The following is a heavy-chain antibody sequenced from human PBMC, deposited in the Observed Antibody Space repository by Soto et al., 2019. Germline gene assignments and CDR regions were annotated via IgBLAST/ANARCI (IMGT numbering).Heavy chain of an antibody. CDR3: ASATGWYDYYYGMDV. J-gene: IGHJ6*02. D-gene: IGHD6-19*01. V-gene: IGHV4-31*03. CDR2: IYYSGST. CDR1: GGSISSGGYY. Sequence: QVQLQESGPGLVKPSQTLSLTCTVSGGSISSGGYYWSWIRQHPGKGLEWIGYIYYSGSTYYNPSLKSRVTISVDTSKNQCYLKLSSVAAADTAVYYCASATGWYDYYYGMDVWGQGTTVTVSS.